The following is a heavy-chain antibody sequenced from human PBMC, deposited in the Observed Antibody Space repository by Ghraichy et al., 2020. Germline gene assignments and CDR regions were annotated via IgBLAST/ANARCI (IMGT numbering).Heavy chain of an antibody. CDR1: GFTFSSYS. D-gene: IGHD2-15*01. Sequence: GGSLRLSCAASGFTFSSYSMNWVRQAPGKGLEWVSSISSSSSYIYYADSVKGRFTISRDNAKNSLYLQMNSLRAEDTAVYYCARDPRVCSGGSCPLDYWGQGSLVTVSS. J-gene: IGHJ4*02. CDR3: ARDPRVCSGGSCPLDY. CDR2: ISSSSSYI. V-gene: IGHV3-21*01.